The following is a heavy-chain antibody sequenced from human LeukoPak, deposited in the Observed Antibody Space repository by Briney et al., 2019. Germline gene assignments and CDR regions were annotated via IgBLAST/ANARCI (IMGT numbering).Heavy chain of an antibody. Sequence: ASVKVSCKASGYTFTSYGISWVRQAPGQGLEWMGWISAYNGNTNYAQKLQGRVTMTTDTSTSTAYMELRSLRSDDTAVYYCARVMRLVGNYVGYAFDIWGQGTMATVSS. V-gene: IGHV1-18*01. CDR1: GYTFTSYG. D-gene: IGHD1-7*01. CDR3: ARVMRLVGNYVGYAFDI. J-gene: IGHJ3*02. CDR2: ISAYNGNT.